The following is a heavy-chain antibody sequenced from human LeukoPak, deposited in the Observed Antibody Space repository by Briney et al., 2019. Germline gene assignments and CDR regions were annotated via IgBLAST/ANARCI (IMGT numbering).Heavy chain of an antibody. CDR2: IYYSGST. Sequence: SETLSLTCTVSGGSISSYYWGWIRQPPGKGLEWIGSIYYSGSTYYNPSLKSRVTISVDTSKNQFSLKLGSVTAADTAVYYCARDIRDYGGNYYYFDYWGQGTLVTVSS. D-gene: IGHD4-23*01. V-gene: IGHV4-39*07. CDR1: GGSISSYY. J-gene: IGHJ4*02. CDR3: ARDIRDYGGNYYYFDY.